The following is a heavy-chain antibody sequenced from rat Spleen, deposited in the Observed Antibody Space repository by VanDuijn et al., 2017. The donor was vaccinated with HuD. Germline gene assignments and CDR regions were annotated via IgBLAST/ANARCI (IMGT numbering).Heavy chain of an antibody. J-gene: IGHJ2*01. V-gene: IGHV2S12*01. D-gene: IGHD1-12*03. CDR2: ISSGGST. CDR1: GFSLTSYH. Sequence: QVQLKESGPGLVQPSQTLSLTCTVSGFSLTSYHVSWVRQPPGKGLEWIAAISSGGSTYYNSALKSRLSISRDTSKSQVFLKMNSLQTEDTAIYFWTGDEDYYDGYYHRRGRYFDYWGQGVMVTVSS. CDR3: TGDEDYYDGYYHRRGRYFDY.